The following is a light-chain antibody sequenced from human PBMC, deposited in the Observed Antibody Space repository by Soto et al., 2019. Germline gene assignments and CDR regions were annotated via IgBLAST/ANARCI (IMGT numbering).Light chain of an antibody. CDR3: QQYNSYPIT. CDR2: KAS. J-gene: IGKJ5*01. CDR1: QSISSW. V-gene: IGKV1-5*03. Sequence: DIQMTQSPSTLSASVGDRVTITCRASQSISSWLAWYQQKPGKAPKLLIYKASSLESGVQSRFSGSASGTEFTLTISSLQPDDFATSYCQQYNSYPITFGQGTRLEIK.